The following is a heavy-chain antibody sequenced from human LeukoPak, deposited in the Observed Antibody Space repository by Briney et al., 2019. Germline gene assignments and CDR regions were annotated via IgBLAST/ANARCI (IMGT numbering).Heavy chain of an antibody. Sequence: SQSLSLTCAISGDSVTSNSTAWNWLRQSPSRGLEWLGRTYYRSKWYNDYAVSVKSRITINPDTSKNQFSQQLNSVTPEDTAVYYCAGEWGIAARPFDYWGQGTLVTVSS. CDR3: AGEWGIAARPFDY. J-gene: IGHJ4*02. CDR1: GDSVTSNSTA. CDR2: TYYRSKWYN. V-gene: IGHV6-1*01. D-gene: IGHD6-6*01.